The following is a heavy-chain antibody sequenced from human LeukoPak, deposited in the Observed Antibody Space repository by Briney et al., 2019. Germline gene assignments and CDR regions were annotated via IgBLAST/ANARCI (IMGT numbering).Heavy chain of an antibody. CDR3: ARVVTMVRGVKAGAFDI. D-gene: IGHD3-10*01. Sequence: SETLSLTCAVYGGSFSGYYWSWIRQPPGKGLEWIGEINHSGSTNYNPSLKSRVTISVDTSKNQFSLKLSSVTAADTAVYYCARVVTMVRGVKAGAFDIWGQGTMVTVSS. CDR1: GGSFSGYY. CDR2: INHSGST. J-gene: IGHJ3*02. V-gene: IGHV4-34*01.